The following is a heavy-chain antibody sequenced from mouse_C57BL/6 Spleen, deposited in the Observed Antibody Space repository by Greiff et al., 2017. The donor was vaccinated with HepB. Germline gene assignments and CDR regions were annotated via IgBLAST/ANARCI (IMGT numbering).Heavy chain of an antibody. V-gene: IGHV5-12*01. CDR2: ISNGGGST. Sequence: EVQLVESGGGLVQPGGSLKLSCAASGFTFSDYYMYWVRQTPEKRLEWVAYISNGGGSTYYPDTVKGRFTISRDNANHTLYLQMSRLKSEDTAMYDCARHPGYDYDDPYWYFDVWGTGTTVTVSS. D-gene: IGHD2-4*01. CDR3: ARHPGYDYDDPYWYFDV. CDR1: GFTFSDYY. J-gene: IGHJ1*03.